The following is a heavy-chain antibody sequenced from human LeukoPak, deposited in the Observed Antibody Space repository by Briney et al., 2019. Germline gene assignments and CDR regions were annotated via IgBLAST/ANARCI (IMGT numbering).Heavy chain of an antibody. CDR1: GGSITSGIYY. Sequence: SETLSLTCTVSGGSITSGIYYWTWIRQPAGKGLEWIGRIYTSGSTNYNPSLKSRVTISVDTSENQFSLKLTSVTAADTAVYYCAGEFAYWGQGTLVSVSS. CDR3: AGEFAY. J-gene: IGHJ4*02. CDR2: IYTSGST. V-gene: IGHV4-61*02.